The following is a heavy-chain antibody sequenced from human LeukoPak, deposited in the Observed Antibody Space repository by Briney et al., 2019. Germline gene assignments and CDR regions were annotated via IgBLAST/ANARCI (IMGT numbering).Heavy chain of an antibody. D-gene: IGHD2-2*01. CDR1: GFTFSSYA. CDR3: AKDPHIVVVPAAIDY. J-gene: IGHJ4*02. V-gene: IGHV3-23*01. CDR2: ISGSGGST. Sequence: GGSLRLSCAASGFTFSSYAMSWVRQAPGKGLEWVSAISGSGGSTYYADSVKGRFTISRDNSKNTLYLQMNSLRAEDTAVYYCAKDPHIVVVPAAIDYWGQGTLVTVSS.